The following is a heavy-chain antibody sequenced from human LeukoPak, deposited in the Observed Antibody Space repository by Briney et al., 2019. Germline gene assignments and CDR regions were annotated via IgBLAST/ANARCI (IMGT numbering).Heavy chain of an antibody. D-gene: IGHD6-6*01. V-gene: IGHV3-23*01. J-gene: IGHJ4*02. CDR3: AKAEYSSSALFDY. CDR1: GFTFSSYA. Sequence: GGSLRLSCAASGFTFSSYAMSWVRQAPGKGLEGVSAISGSGGSTYYADSVKGRFTISRDNSKNTLYLQMNSLRAEDTAVYYCAKAEYSSSALFDYWGQGTLVTVSS. CDR2: ISGSGGST.